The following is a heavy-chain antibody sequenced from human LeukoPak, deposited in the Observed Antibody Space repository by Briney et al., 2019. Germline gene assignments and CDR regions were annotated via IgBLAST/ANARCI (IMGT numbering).Heavy chain of an antibody. D-gene: IGHD6-6*01. J-gene: IGHJ4*02. V-gene: IGHV5-51*01. CDR3: ARPQSSSTHFDY. CDR2: IYPGDPDT. CDR1: GYSFTSYW. Sequence: GESLKISCKGSGYSFTSYWIGWVRQMPGKGLEWMGIIYPGDPDTRYSPSFQGQVTISADKSITTAYLQWSSLKASDTAMYYSARPQSSSTHFDYWGQGTLVTVSS.